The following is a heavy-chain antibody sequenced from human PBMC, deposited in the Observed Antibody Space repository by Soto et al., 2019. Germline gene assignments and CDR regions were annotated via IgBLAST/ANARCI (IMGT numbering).Heavy chain of an antibody. J-gene: IGHJ4*02. CDR1: GFTFSSYA. Sequence: EVQLLESGGGLVQPRGSLRLSCAASGFTFSSYAMSWVRQAPGKGLEWVSAIVGSGAGTFYAASVQGRFTVSRDRSKNTGHLQMNSLRAEDTASYYCVREGADTGRGYFDYWGQGTLVTVSS. D-gene: IGHD2-8*02. CDR2: IVGSGAGT. CDR3: VREGADTGRGYFDY. V-gene: IGHV3-23*01.